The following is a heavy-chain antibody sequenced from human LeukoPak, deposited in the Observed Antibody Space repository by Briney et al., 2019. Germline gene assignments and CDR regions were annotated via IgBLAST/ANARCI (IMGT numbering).Heavy chain of an antibody. J-gene: IGHJ4*02. CDR1: GFTFSSYV. V-gene: IGHV3-23*01. D-gene: IGHD6-13*01. Sequence: PGGSLRLSCAASGFTFSSYVMTWVRQAPGKGLEWVSGISGSGGSTYYADSVKGRFTISRDNSKHTLYLQMNSLSVKDTALYYCAKGYSTNWYLFDYWGQGSLVTVSS. CDR2: ISGSGGST. CDR3: AKGYSTNWYLFDY.